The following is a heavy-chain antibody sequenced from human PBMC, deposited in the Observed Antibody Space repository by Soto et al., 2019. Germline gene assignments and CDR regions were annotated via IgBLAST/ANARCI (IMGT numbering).Heavy chain of an antibody. D-gene: IGHD3-10*01. V-gene: IGHV3-33*01. CDR1: GFTFSSYG. CDR3: ARDRRYGSGSYQDY. CDR2: IWYDGSNK. J-gene: IGHJ4*02. Sequence: QVQLVESGGGVVQPGRSLRLSCAASGFTFSSYGMHWVRQAPGKGLEWVAVIWYDGSNKYYADSVKGRFTISRDNSKNTLYLQMNSLRAEDRAVYYCARDRRYGSGSYQDYWGQGTLVTVSS.